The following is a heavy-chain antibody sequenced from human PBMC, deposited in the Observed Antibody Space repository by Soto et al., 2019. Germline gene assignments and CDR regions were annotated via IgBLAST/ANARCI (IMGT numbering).Heavy chain of an antibody. J-gene: IGHJ6*02. CDR1: GFTFSAYD. V-gene: IGHV3-13*05. D-gene: IGHD2-15*01. CDR3: ARAYSGRLPRRADYYLAMDV. CDR2: IGAADDP. Sequence: EVQLVESGGGVVQPGESLRLSCAASGFTFSAYDMHWVRQTTGKGLEWVSAIGAADDPYYLGSVKGRFTISRENAKNSLYLQMNRLRAEDTAVYYCARAYSGRLPRRADYYLAMDVWGQGTTVTVSS.